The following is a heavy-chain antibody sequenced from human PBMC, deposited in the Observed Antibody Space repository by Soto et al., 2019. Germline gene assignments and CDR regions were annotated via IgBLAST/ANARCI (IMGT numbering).Heavy chain of an antibody. CDR2: IIPILGIA. J-gene: IGHJ5*02. CDR1: GGTFSSYT. Sequence: QVQLVQSGAEVKKPGSSVKVSCKASGGTFSSYTISWVRQAPGQGLEWMGRIIPILGIANYAQKFQGRVTSTADKATSTAYMELSSLRSEDTAVYYCARSLGGSGSWFDPRGQGTLVTVSS. D-gene: IGHD3-10*01. V-gene: IGHV1-69*02. CDR3: ARSLGGSGSWFDP.